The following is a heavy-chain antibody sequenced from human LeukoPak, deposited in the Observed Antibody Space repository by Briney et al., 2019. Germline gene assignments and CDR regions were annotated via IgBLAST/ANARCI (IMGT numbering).Heavy chain of an antibody. V-gene: IGHV3-23*01. D-gene: IGHD3-10*01. CDR3: AKRAYYGSLGEIDY. Sequence: GGSLRLSCAASGFTFSSYAMSWVRQAPGKGLEWVSAISGSGGSTYYADSVKSRFTISRDNSKNTLYLQMNSLRAEDTAVYYCAKRAYYGSLGEIDYWGQGTLVTVSS. CDR1: GFTFSSYA. J-gene: IGHJ4*02. CDR2: ISGSGGST.